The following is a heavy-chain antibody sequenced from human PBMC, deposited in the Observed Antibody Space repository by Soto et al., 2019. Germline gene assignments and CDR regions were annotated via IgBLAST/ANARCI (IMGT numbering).Heavy chain of an antibody. CDR1: GFSLITNGMC. V-gene: IGHV2-70*17. D-gene: IGHD1-20*01. CDR2: IDWDDDK. CDR3: ARMPRLWRGDNCNKGFLDP. J-gene: IGHJ5*02. Sequence: ESGPTLVNPTQTLTLTCTFSGFSLITNGMCVSWIRQPPGKALEWLARIDWDDDKFYSTSLKARLTISKDTSKNQVVLTMTNRDPVDTARYFCARMPRLWRGDNCNKGFLDPWGKEPPVTVS.